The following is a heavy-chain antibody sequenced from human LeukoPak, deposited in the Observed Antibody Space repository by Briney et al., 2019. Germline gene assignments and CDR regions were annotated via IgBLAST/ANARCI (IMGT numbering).Heavy chain of an antibody. CDR2: INQCGST. V-gene: IGHV4-34*01. J-gene: IGHJ4*02. Sequence: SETLSLTCAVYGGSFSGYYWSWLRQPPGKGLEWVGEINQCGSTNYHQPLKRRVTISVDTYKKQFVLTLSSVTAAVSAGDYCARWGMRQQLAPFDYGGQRTLVTVSA. CDR1: GGSFSGYY. CDR3: ARWGMRQQLAPFDY. D-gene: IGHD6-13*01.